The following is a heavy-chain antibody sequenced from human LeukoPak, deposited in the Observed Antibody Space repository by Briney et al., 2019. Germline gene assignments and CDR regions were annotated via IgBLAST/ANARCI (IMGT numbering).Heavy chain of an antibody. J-gene: IGHJ4*02. CDR2: INPSGTGT. Sequence: ASVKVSCKASGYTITNNYMHWVRQAPGQGLEWMGVINPSGTGTSYAQKFQGRITMTTDTSTSTAYMELRSLRSDDTAVYYCARGGLLPIDYWGQGTLVTVSS. CDR1: GYTITNNY. V-gene: IGHV1-46*01. CDR3: ARGGLLPIDY. D-gene: IGHD2-15*01.